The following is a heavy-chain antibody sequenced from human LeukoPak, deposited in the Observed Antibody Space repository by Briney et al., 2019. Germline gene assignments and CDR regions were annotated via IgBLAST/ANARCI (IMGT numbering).Heavy chain of an antibody. J-gene: IGHJ4*02. CDR1: GGSISSGDYY. V-gene: IGHV4-31*03. CDR3: ARGNYDFWSGYYTTYYFDY. D-gene: IGHD3-3*01. CDR2: IYYSGST. Sequence: SQTLSLTCTVSGGSISSGDYYWSWIRQHPGKGLEWIGYIYYSGSTYYNPSLKSRLTISVDTSKNQFSLKLSSVTAADTAVYYCARGNYDFWSGYYTTYYFDYWGQGTLVTVSS.